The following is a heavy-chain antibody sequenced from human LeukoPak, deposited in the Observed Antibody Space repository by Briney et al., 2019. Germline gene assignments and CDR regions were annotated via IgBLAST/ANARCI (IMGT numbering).Heavy chain of an antibody. Sequence: SETLSLTYTVSGGSISSYYWSWIRQPPGKGLEWIGYIYYSGSANYNPSLKSRVTISVDTSKNQFSLKLSSVPAADTAVYYCARADRYYGSGSYYSLYYYAMDVWGQGTTVTVSS. J-gene: IGHJ6*02. V-gene: IGHV4-59*01. D-gene: IGHD3-10*01. CDR1: GGSISSYY. CDR3: ARADRYYGSGSYYSLYYYAMDV. CDR2: IYYSGSA.